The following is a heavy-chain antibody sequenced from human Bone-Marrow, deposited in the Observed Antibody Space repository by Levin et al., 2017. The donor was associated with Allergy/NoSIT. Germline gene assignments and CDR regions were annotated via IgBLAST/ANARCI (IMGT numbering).Heavy chain of an antibody. D-gene: IGHD3-16*02. J-gene: IGHJ4*02. CDR3: VKDRVIPVCLFDY. V-gene: IGHV3-23*01. CDR2: IRGSGDET. CDR1: GFIFPRYA. Sequence: GGSLRLSCEASGFIFPRYAMSWVRQAPGKGLEWVSAIRGSGDETYYTDSVKGRFTIPRDNSKNTMSLQMNSLRDEDTAVYYCVKDRVIPVCLFDYWGLGTPVTVSS.